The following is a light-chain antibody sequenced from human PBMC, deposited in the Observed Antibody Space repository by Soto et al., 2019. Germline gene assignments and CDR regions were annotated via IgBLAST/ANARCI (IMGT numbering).Light chain of an antibody. V-gene: IGLV2-14*01. Sequence: QSVLTQPASVSGSPGQSITISCTGASSDIGNYDFVAWYQQHPGKAPKLLIYDVSHRPSGVSNRISGSKSGNTASLTISGLQTEDEADYYCSSFTTTSTLVLFGGGTKLNVL. J-gene: IGLJ2*01. CDR3: SSFTTTSTLVL. CDR2: DVS. CDR1: SSDIGNYDF.